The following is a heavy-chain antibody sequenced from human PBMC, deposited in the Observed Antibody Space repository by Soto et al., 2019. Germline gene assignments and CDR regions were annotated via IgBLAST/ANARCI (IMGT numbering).Heavy chain of an antibody. CDR2: INAGNGNT. V-gene: IGHV1-3*01. Sequence: ASVKVSCKASGYTFTSYAMHWVRQAPGQRLEWMGWINAGNGNTKYSQKFQGRVTITRDTSASTAYMELSSLRSEDTAVYYCARVTPAGPGVWYAFDSWGQGTMVTVAS. CDR1: GYTFTSYA. CDR3: ARVTPAGPGVWYAFDS. J-gene: IGHJ3*02. D-gene: IGHD3-10*01.